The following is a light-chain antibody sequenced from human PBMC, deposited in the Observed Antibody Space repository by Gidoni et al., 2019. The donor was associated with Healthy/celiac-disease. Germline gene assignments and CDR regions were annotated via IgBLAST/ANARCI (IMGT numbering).Light chain of an antibody. J-gene: IGKJ5*01. CDR1: QSVSSY. Sequence: DIEMTQSPATLSLSPGDSATLTCRARQSVSSYLAWYQQKPGQAPRLLIYDASNRATGIPARFSGSGSGTDFTLTISSLEPEDFAVYYCQRRSNWPPTFTFGQGTRLEIK. CDR3: QRRSNWPPTFT. V-gene: IGKV3-11*01. CDR2: DAS.